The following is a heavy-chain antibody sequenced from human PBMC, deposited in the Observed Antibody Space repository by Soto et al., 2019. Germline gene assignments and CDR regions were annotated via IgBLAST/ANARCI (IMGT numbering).Heavy chain of an antibody. J-gene: IGHJ6*01. CDR3: SRESPSCNSGSCYGLRGMDV. V-gene: IGHV3-21*01. D-gene: IGHD2-15*01. Sequence: EVQLVESGGGLVTPGGSVRLSCTASGFGLSTYRIHWVRHAPGKGLEWVSSISRSRGQIHYADSVRGRFTISRDNAKELVCLQMNSLRADDTAVYFCSRESPSCNSGSCYGLRGMDVWGQGTTVTV. CDR1: GFGLSTYR. CDR2: ISRSRGQI.